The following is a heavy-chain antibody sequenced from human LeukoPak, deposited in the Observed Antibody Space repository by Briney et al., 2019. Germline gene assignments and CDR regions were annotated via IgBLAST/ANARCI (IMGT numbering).Heavy chain of an antibody. D-gene: IGHD5-24*01. CDR2: ISSSSSYI. Sequence: SGGSLRLSCAASGFTFSSYAMSWVRQAPGKGLEWVSSISSSSSYIYYADSVKGRFTISRDNAKNSLYLQMNSLRAEDTALYYCAKEGERDGYFDYWGQGTLVTVSS. J-gene: IGHJ4*02. CDR3: AKEGERDGYFDY. CDR1: GFTFSSYA. V-gene: IGHV3-21*04.